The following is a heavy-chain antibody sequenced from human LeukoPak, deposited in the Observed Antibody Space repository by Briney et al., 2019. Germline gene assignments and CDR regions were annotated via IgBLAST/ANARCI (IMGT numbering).Heavy chain of an antibody. D-gene: IGHD3-10*01. CDR3: ARVGYGSGSYSDY. V-gene: IGHV4-34*01. CDR2: INHSGST. Sequence: SETLSLTCAVYGGSFSGYYWSWIRQPPGKGLEWIGEINHSGSTNYNPSLKSRVTISVDTSKNQFSLKLSSVTAADTAVYYCARVGYGSGSYSDYWGQGTLVTVSS. J-gene: IGHJ4*02. CDR1: GGSFSGYY.